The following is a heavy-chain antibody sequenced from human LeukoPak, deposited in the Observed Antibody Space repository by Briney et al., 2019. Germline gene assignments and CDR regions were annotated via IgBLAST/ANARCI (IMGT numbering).Heavy chain of an antibody. CDR2: IYDSGTT. CDR3: ARSGDGYNVVDY. V-gene: IGHV4-59*08. Sequence: SQTLSLTCTVSGGSISSYYWNWIRQPPGEGLEWIGYIYDSGTTNHNPSLKSRVTILVDTSKNQFSLKLSSVTAADTAVYYCARSGDGYNVVDYWGQGTLVTVSS. D-gene: IGHD5-24*01. J-gene: IGHJ4*02. CDR1: GGSISSYY.